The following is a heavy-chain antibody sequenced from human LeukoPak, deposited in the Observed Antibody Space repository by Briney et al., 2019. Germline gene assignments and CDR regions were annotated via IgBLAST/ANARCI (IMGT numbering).Heavy chain of an antibody. Sequence: GGSLRLSCAASGFTFSMSWIHWVRQAPGKGLVWVSRINPDGSSTRHADSVKGRFTISRDNAKNTLYLQMSSLRAEDTAVYYCARYYGSTDYWGQGTLVTVSS. CDR2: INPDGSST. CDR1: GFTFSMSW. CDR3: ARYYGSTDY. J-gene: IGHJ4*02. V-gene: IGHV3-74*01. D-gene: IGHD2/OR15-2a*01.